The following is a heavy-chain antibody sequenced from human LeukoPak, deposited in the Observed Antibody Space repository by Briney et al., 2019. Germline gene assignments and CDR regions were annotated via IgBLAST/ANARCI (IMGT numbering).Heavy chain of an antibody. CDR1: GGSFSGYY. J-gene: IGHJ6*02. CDR3: ARQSSSHFYYYGMDV. Sequence: PSETLSLTCAVYGGSFSGYYWSWIRQPPGKGLERIGEINHSGSTNYNPSLKSRVTISVDTSKNQFSLKLSSVTAADTAVYYCARQSSSHFYYYGMDVLGQGTTVTVSS. D-gene: IGHD6-13*01. V-gene: IGHV4-34*01. CDR2: INHSGST.